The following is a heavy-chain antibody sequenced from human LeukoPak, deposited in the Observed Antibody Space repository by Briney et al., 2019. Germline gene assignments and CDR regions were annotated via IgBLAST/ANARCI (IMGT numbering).Heavy chain of an antibody. D-gene: IGHD3-22*01. Sequence: SETPSLTCTVSGDSINNYYWSWIRQPPGKGLEWIGYVYYSGTTNYNPSLKSRASISVDTSKNQFSLKLSSVTAADTAVYYCASSHGHYYDSSGFDYWGQGTLVTVSS. CDR1: GDSINNYY. V-gene: IGHV4-59*08. CDR3: ASSHGHYYDSSGFDY. J-gene: IGHJ4*02. CDR2: VYYSGTT.